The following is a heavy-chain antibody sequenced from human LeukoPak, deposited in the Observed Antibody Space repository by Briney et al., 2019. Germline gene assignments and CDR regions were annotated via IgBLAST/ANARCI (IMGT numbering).Heavy chain of an antibody. CDR3: ARDRGYAYGLYDAFDV. V-gene: IGHV3-66*01. CDR1: GFSVSGSY. J-gene: IGHJ3*01. Sequence: PGGSLRLSCAASGFSVSGSYMSWVRQPPGKGLEWVSTIYSGDSTYYADSVKGRFAISRDSSENTLNLHMNSLRAEDTAVYYCARDRGYAYGLYDAFDVWGQGTMVTVSS. CDR2: IYSGDST. D-gene: IGHD5-18*01.